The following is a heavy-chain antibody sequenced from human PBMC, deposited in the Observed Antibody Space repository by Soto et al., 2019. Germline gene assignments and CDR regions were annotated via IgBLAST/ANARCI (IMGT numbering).Heavy chain of an antibody. CDR2: ISGSGGST. D-gene: IGHD3-22*01. J-gene: IGHJ4*01. Sequence: PGGSLRLSCAASGFTFSSYAMSWVRQAPGKGLEWVSAISGSGGSTYYADSVKGRFTISRDNSKNTLYLQMNSLRAEDTAVYYCAKGIYFLCGDYYEDPFYYLGQGTLVPVSA. CDR3: AKGIYFLCGDYYEDPFYY. V-gene: IGHV3-23*01. CDR1: GFTFSSYA.